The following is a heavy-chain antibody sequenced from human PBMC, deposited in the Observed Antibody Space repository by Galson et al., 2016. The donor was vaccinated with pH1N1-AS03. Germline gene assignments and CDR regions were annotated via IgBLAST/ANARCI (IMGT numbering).Heavy chain of an antibody. D-gene: IGHD6-13*01. CDR3: ASAIAAAGSS. CDR2: IKQDGSEK. V-gene: IGHV3-7*01. CDR1: GFSVDDYG. J-gene: IGHJ5*02. Sequence: SLRLSCAASGFSVDDYGMSWVRQAPGKGLEWVANIKQDGSEKYYVDSVKGRFTISRDNAKNSLYLQMNSLRAEDTAVYYCASAIAAAGSSWGQGTLVTVSS.